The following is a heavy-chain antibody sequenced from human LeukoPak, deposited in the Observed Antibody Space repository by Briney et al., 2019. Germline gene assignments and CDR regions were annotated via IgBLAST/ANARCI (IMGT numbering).Heavy chain of an antibody. CDR1: GGSFSGYC. D-gene: IGHD2-21*02. CDR3: TGGKPETVFDY. V-gene: IGHV4-34*01. CDR2: INHSGST. J-gene: IGHJ4*02. Sequence: SETLSLTCTVYGGSFSGYCWSWIRQPPGEGLEWIGEINHSGSTSYNTSLRTRVTISVDTSKDQFSLKLTSVTAADTAVYYCTGGKPETVFDYWGQGTLVTVSS.